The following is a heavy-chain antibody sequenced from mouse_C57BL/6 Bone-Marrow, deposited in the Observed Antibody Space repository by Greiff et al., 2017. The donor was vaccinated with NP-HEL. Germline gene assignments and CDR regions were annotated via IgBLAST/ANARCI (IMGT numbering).Heavy chain of an antibody. Sequence: EVQLVESGGGLVQPGGSMKLSCVASGFTFSNYWMNWVRQSPEQGLEWVAQIRFKSDNYASHYAVSVKGRFTISRDDSKSSVYLQMNNLRTEDTVIYYCTADYGSSYWYFDVWGTGTTVTVSS. J-gene: IGHJ1*03. D-gene: IGHD1-1*01. V-gene: IGHV6-3*01. CDR1: GFTFSNYW. CDR2: IRFKSDNYAS. CDR3: TADYGSSYWYFDV.